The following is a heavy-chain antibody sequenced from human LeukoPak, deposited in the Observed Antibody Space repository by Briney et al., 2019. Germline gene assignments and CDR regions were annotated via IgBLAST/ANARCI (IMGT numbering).Heavy chain of an antibody. Sequence: GGSLRLSCAASGFTFSSYSMNWVRQAPGKGLEWVSYISSSSSTIYYADSVKGRFTISRDNAKNSLYLQMNSLRAEDTAVYYCARVQYYYDSSGYYPDYWGQGTLVTVSS. CDR1: GFTFSSYS. V-gene: IGHV3-48*04. CDR2: ISSSSSTI. J-gene: IGHJ4*02. D-gene: IGHD3-22*01. CDR3: ARVQYYYDSSGYYPDY.